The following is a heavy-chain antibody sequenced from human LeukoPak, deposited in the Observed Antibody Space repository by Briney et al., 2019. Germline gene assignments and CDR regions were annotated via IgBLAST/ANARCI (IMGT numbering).Heavy chain of an antibody. V-gene: IGHV4-4*07. J-gene: IGHJ5*02. CDR2: IYTSGST. D-gene: IGHD6-13*01. CDR3: ARHGSSWYYNWFDP. CDR1: GGSISSYY. Sequence: SETLSLTCTVSGGSISSYYWSWIRQPAGKGLEWIGRIYTSGSTNYNPSLKSRVTISVDTSKNQFSLKLSSVTAADTAVYYCARHGSSWYYNWFDPWGQGTLVTVSS.